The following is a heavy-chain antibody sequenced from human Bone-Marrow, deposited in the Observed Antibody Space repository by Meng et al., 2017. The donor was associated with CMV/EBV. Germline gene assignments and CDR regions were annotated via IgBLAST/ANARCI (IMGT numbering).Heavy chain of an antibody. Sequence: GESLKIPWVASGFTFSSFWMSWVRQAPGKGLEWVANIKQDGSEKYYVDSVKGRFTISRDNAKNSLYLQMNSLRAEDTAVYFRARARVDIVGATTFDYWGQGTLVTVSS. CDR1: GFTFSSFW. CDR3: ARARVDIVGATTFDY. D-gene: IGHD1-26*01. V-gene: IGHV3-7*01. J-gene: IGHJ4*02. CDR2: IKQDGSEK.